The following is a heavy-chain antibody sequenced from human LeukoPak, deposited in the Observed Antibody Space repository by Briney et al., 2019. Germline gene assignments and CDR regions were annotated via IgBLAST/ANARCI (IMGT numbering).Heavy chain of an antibody. CDR3: ARDSGSGWYDEAFDI. CDR1: GFTSSSND. V-gene: IGHV4-59*13. Sequence: GTLRLSCAASGFTSSSNDMNWIRQPPGKGLERIGIIYYSGGTNYNPSLKSRVTISVDTSKNQFSLKLSSVTAADTAVYYCARDSGSGWYDEAFDIWGQGTMVTVSS. D-gene: IGHD6-19*01. CDR2: IYYSGGT. J-gene: IGHJ3*02.